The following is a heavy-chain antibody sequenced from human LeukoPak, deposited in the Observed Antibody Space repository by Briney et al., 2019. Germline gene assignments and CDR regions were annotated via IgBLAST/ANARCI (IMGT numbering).Heavy chain of an antibody. CDR3: ARGVATINFDY. V-gene: IGHV4-61*02. Sequence: SETLSLTCTVSGGSISGDSYHWSWIRQPAGKGLEWIGRIYTSGSTNYNPSLKSRVTISLDTSKNQFSLKLNSVTAADTAVYYCARGVATINFDYWGQGTLVTVSS. CDR2: IYTSGST. CDR1: GGSISGDSYH. D-gene: IGHD5-24*01. J-gene: IGHJ4*02.